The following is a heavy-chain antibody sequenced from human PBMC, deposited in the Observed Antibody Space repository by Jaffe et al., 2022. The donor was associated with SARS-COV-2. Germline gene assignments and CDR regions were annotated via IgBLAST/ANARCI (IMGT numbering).Heavy chain of an antibody. Sequence: EVQLVESGGGLVQPGGSLRLSCAASGFTFSSFWMSWVRQAPGKGLEWVANIKQDGSEKYYVDSVKGRFTISRDNAKNSLYLQMNSLRAEDTAVFYCAREYCNSNTCFWGDVIDIWGQGTMVTVSS. CDR3: AREYCNSNTCFWGDVIDI. CDR1: GFTFSSFW. V-gene: IGHV3-7*01. CDR2: IKQDGSEK. D-gene: IGHD2-2*01. J-gene: IGHJ3*02.